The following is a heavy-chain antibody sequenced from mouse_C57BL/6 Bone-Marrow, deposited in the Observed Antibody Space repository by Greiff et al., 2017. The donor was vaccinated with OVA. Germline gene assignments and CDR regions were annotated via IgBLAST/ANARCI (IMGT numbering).Heavy chain of an antibody. CDR3: GSYYGSRYVGWFAY. V-gene: IGHV14-2*01. D-gene: IGHD1-1*01. Sequence: EVQRVESGAELVKPGASVKLSCTASGFNIKDYYMHWVKQRTDQGLEWIGRIDPADGDTKYAPKFQGKATITADTSSNTAYLQLSSLTSEDTAVEYCGSYYGSRYVGWFAYWGQGTLVTGSA. J-gene: IGHJ3*01. CDR1: GFNIKDYY. CDR2: IDPADGDT.